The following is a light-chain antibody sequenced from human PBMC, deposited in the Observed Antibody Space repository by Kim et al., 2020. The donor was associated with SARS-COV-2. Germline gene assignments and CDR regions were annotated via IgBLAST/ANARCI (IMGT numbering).Light chain of an antibody. CDR2: AVS. Sequence: SAAVGDRVTITCRASRDIGNDLAWFQQKTGKAPQRLIYAVSILQPGVPSRFSGSRSGSEFTLAISSLQPEDSGTYFCLQHHIYSYTSGQGTKLEI. CDR1: RDIGND. CDR3: LQHHIYSYT. J-gene: IGKJ2*01. V-gene: IGKV1-17*01.